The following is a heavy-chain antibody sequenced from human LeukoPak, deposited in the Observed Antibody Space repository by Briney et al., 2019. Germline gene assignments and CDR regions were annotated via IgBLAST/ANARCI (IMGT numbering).Heavy chain of an antibody. Sequence: AGGSLRLSCAASGFTFHSYSMNWVRQAPGKGLEWVSYISGSSSTIYYADSVKGRFTISRDNAKDSLYLQMNSLRAEDTAVYYCAKDGGYWGQGTLVTVS. CDR2: ISGSSSTI. CDR1: GFTFHSYS. CDR3: AKDGGY. D-gene: IGHD3-16*01. V-gene: IGHV3-48*04. J-gene: IGHJ4*02.